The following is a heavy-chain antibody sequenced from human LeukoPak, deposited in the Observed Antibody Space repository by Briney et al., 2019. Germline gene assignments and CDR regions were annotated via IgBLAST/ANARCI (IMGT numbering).Heavy chain of an antibody. J-gene: IGHJ4*02. CDR1: GYTFTSYG. D-gene: IGHD6-19*01. V-gene: IGHV1-18*04. CDR2: ISAYNGNT. Sequence: ASVKVSCKASGYTFTSYGISWVRQAPGQGLEWMGWISAYNGNTNYAQKLQGRVTMTTDTSTSTAYMELRSLGSDDTAVYYCARAPAIEGWVFDFDYWGQGTLVTVSS. CDR3: ARAPAIEGWVFDFDY.